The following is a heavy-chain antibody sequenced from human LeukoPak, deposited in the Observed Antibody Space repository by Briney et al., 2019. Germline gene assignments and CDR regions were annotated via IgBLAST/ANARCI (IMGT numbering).Heavy chain of an antibody. CDR2: ISWNSGSI. D-gene: IGHD2-2*01. CDR3: AKGRGYELPLDN. CDR1: GFTFDDYA. Sequence: GGSLRLSCAASGFTFDDYAMHWVRQAPGKGLEWVSVISWNSGSIGYADSVKGRFTISRDNAKNSPYLQMNSLRAEDMALYYCAKGRGYELPLDNWGQGTLVTVSS. J-gene: IGHJ4*02. V-gene: IGHV3-9*03.